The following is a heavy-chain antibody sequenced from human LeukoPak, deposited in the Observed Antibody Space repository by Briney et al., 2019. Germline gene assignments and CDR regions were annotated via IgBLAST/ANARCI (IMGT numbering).Heavy chain of an antibody. CDR2: MCSSGRA. Sequence: SETLSLTCIVSGGSISSYCWSWIRQPPGKGLECIASMCSSGRANYNPSLESRVTVLVDTSKNQFSLKLSSVTAADTAVYYCARLPRGTQPPDYFHHWGQGTLVTVSS. CDR1: GGSISSYC. V-gene: IGHV4-59*08. D-gene: IGHD1-1*01. J-gene: IGHJ1*01. CDR3: ARLPRGTQPPDYFHH.